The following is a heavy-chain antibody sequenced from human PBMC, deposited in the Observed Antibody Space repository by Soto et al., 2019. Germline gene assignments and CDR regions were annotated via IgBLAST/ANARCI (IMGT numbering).Heavy chain of an antibody. D-gene: IGHD2-21*02. V-gene: IGHV3-30-3*01. CDR1: GFTFSSYA. J-gene: IGHJ6*02. CDR2: ISYDGSNK. Sequence: QVQLVESGGGVVQPGRSLRLSCAASGFTFSSYAMHWVRQAPGKGLEWVAVISYDGSNKYYADSVKGRFTISRDNSKNTLYLKMNNLRTADTAVYSWARENDFLPNYGMDVWGQGTTVAVSS. CDR3: ARENDFLPNYGMDV.